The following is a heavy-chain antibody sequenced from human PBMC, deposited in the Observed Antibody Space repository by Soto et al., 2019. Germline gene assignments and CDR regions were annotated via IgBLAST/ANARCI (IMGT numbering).Heavy chain of an antibody. Sequence: QVQLVESGGGVVQPGRSLRLSCAASGFTFSSYGMHWVRQAPGKGLEWVAVISYDGSNKYYADSVKGRFTISRDNSKNTLYLQINSLRAEDTAVYYCAKDSFYGDYAGFYYYGMDVWGQGTTVTVSS. CDR1: GFTFSSYG. V-gene: IGHV3-30*18. D-gene: IGHD4-17*01. J-gene: IGHJ6*02. CDR3: AKDSFYGDYAGFYYYGMDV. CDR2: ISYDGSNK.